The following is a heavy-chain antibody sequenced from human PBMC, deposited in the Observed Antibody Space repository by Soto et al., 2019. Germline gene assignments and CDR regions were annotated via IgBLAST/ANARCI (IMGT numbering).Heavy chain of an antibody. CDR3: ARSYPGDTAMTRAYYYYGMDV. J-gene: IGHJ6*02. CDR2: INPNSGGT. Sequence: QVQLVQSGAEVKKPGASVKVSCKASGYTFTGYYMHWVRQAPGQGLEWMGWINPNSGGTNYAQKFQGRVTMTRDTSISTAYMELSRLRSDDTAVYYCARSYPGDTAMTRAYYYYGMDVWGQGTTVTVSS. D-gene: IGHD5-18*01. CDR1: GYTFTGYY. V-gene: IGHV1-2*02.